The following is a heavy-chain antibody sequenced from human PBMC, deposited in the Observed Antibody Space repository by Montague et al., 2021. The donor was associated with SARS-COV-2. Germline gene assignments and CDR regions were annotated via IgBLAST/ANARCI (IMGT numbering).Heavy chain of an antibody. Sequence: SLRLSCAASGFTFSSYSMNWVRQAPGKGLEWVSSITSSSSYIYYADSVKGRFTISRDNAKNSLYLQMNSLRAEDTAVYYCARDLSGYDIQRQYYFDYWGQGTLVTASS. CDR1: GFTFSSYS. V-gene: IGHV3-21*01. CDR2: ITSSSSYI. D-gene: IGHD5-12*01. CDR3: ARDLSGYDIQRQYYFDY. J-gene: IGHJ4*02.